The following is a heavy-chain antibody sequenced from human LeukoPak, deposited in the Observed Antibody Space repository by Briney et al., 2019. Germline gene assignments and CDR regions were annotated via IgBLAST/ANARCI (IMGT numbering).Heavy chain of an antibody. CDR1: GFTFSSYW. CDR3: ARGCIVVAPAHETDY. CDR2: IKQDGSEK. J-gene: IGHJ4*02. V-gene: IGHV3-7*01. D-gene: IGHD2-2*01. Sequence: GGSLRLTRAASGFTFSSYWMSWVRQAPGKGLEWVANIKQDGSEKYYVDSVKGRFTISRDNAKNSLYLQMNSLRAEDTAVYYCARGCIVVAPAHETDYWGQGTLVTVSS.